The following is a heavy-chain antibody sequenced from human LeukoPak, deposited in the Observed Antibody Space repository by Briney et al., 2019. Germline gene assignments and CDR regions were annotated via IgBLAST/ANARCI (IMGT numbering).Heavy chain of an antibody. V-gene: IGHV3-23*01. Sequence: PGGSLRLSCAASGFTFSNYAMSWVRQAPGKGLEWVSVISASGDNTYYADSVKGRFTISRDNSREMLYLQMNSLRVEDTAVYYCAKDPNGDYVGAFDSWGQGTMVTVSS. CDR1: GFTFSNYA. CDR3: AKDPNGDYVGAFDS. CDR2: ISASGDNT. D-gene: IGHD4-17*01. J-gene: IGHJ3*02.